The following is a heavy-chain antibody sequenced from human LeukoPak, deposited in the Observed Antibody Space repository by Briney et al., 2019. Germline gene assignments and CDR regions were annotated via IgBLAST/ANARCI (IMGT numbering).Heavy chain of an antibody. CDR1: GFTFSDYY. CDR3: ARAPEEFIVWFDP. V-gene: IGHV3-11*01. CDR2: ISSSGSTI. D-gene: IGHD1-26*01. J-gene: IGHJ5*02. Sequence: GGSLRLSCAASGFTFSDYYMSWIRQAPGKGLEWVSCISSSGSTIYYADSVKGRFTISRDNAKNSLYLQMNSLRAEDTAVYYCARAPEEFIVWFDPWGQGTLVTVSS.